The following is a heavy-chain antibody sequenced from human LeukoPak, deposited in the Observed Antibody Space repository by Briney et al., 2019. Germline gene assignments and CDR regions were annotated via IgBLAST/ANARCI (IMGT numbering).Heavy chain of an antibody. V-gene: IGHV4-38-2*02. CDR3: ARGVTMIVVVNMYNWFDP. D-gene: IGHD3-22*01. Sequence: PSETLSLTCTVSGYSISSGYYWGWIRQPPGKGLEWIGSIYHSGSTYYNPSLKSRVTISVDTSKNQFPLKLSSVTAADTAVYYCARGVTMIVVVNMYNWFDPWGQGTLVTVSS. CDR2: IYHSGST. J-gene: IGHJ5*02. CDR1: GYSISSGYY.